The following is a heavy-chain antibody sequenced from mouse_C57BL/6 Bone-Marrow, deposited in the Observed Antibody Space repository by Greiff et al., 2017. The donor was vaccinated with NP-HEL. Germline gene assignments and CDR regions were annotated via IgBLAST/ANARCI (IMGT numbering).Heavy chain of an antibody. CDR2: IYPGSGST. CDR3: ARRDDYDQSSYAMDY. D-gene: IGHD2-4*01. V-gene: IGHV1-55*01. J-gene: IGHJ4*01. CDR1: GYTFTSYW. Sequence: QVQLQQPGAELVKPGASVKMSCKASGYTFTSYWITWVKQRPGQGLEWIGDIYPGSGSTNYNEKFKSKATLTVDTSSSTAYMQLSSLTSEDSAVYYCARRDDYDQSSYAMDYWGQGTSVTVSS.